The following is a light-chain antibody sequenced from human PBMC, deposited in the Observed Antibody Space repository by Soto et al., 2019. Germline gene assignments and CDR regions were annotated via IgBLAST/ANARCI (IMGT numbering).Light chain of an antibody. J-gene: IGKJ1*01. CDR3: QQCNTFWT. V-gene: IGKV1-39*01. Sequence: DIQMTQSPSSLSASVGDRVTIICRASQSISNYLNWYQQKPGKAPKVLIYAASSLQSGVPSRFSGSGSGTDFILTISTLQPEDIATYYCQQCNTFWTFGQGTKVDIK. CDR1: QSISNY. CDR2: AAS.